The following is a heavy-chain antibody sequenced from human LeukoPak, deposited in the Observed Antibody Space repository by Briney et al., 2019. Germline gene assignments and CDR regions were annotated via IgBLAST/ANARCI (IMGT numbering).Heavy chain of an antibody. V-gene: IGHV4-38-2*02. J-gene: IGHJ6*03. D-gene: IGHD3-22*01. CDR2: MYHREST. Sequence: SETLSLTCTDSGFSISSGYFWGWLRQPPGRELEWIASMYHRESTHYNPSLASLKSRVTISRDTSKNQFSLNLSSVTAADTAVYYCARTNDYDSSGCYSWDYYYYMDVWGKGTTVTVSS. CDR1: GFSISSGYF. CDR3: ARTNDYDSSGCYSWDYYYYMDV.